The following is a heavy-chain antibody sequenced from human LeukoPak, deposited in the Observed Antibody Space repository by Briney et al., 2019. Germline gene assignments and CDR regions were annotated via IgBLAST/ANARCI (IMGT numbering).Heavy chain of an antibody. J-gene: IGHJ3*02. CDR3: AKGRIAGHDTFDI. V-gene: IGHV3-33*06. D-gene: IGHD6-13*01. CDR2: IWYDGSNK. CDR1: GFTFSSYG. Sequence: GGSLRLSCAASGFTFSSYGMHWVRQAPGKGLEWVAVIWYDGSNKYYADSVKGRFTISRDNSKNTLYLQMNSLRAEDTAVYYCAKGRIAGHDTFDIWGQGTVVTVSS.